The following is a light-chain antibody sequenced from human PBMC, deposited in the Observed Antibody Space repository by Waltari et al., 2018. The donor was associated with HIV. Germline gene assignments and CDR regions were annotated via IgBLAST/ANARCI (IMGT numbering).Light chain of an antibody. V-gene: IGLV1-47*01. Sequence: QSVLTQPPAASGTPGQRVTISCSGSMSNTGSTNVYWYQHVPGTAPKLLMYRNDQRPSGVPDRFSGSKSGTSASLAISGLRSEDEADYYCVVWDDSLSGVVFGGGTKLTVL. J-gene: IGLJ2*01. CDR3: VVWDDSLSGVV. CDR1: MSNTGSTN. CDR2: RND.